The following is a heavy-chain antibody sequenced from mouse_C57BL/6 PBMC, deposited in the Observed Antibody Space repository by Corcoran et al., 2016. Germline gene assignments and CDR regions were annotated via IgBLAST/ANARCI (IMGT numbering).Heavy chain of an antibody. J-gene: IGHJ2*01. CDR2: IYPGDGDT. V-gene: IGHV1-80*01. D-gene: IGHD4-1*01. Sequence: QVQLQQSGAELVKPGASVKISCKASGYAFSSYWMNWVKQRPGKGLEWIGQIYPGDGDTNYNGKFKGKATMTADKSSSTAYMQLSSLTSEDSAVYFCARSPGSYYFDYWGQGTTLTVSS. CDR3: ARSPGSYYFDY. CDR1: GYAFSSYW.